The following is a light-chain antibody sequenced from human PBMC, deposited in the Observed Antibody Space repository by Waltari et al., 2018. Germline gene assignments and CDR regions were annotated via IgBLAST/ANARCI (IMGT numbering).Light chain of an antibody. CDR2: RNN. V-gene: IGLV1-47*01. CDR3: AAWDDSLSGRV. J-gene: IGLJ3*02. CDR1: RSNIGSYY. Sequence: QSVLTQPPSASGTPGQRVTISCSGSRSNIGSYYVYWYQQLPGTAPKLLIYRNNQRPSGVPDRFSGSKSGTSASLAISGLRSEDEADYYCAAWDDSLSGRVFGGGTKVTVL.